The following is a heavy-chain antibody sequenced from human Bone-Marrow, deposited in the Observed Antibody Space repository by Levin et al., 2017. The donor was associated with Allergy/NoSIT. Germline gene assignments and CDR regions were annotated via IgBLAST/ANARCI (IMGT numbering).Heavy chain of an antibody. CDR3: ARVGKNYYYDGMDV. Sequence: SVKVSCKASGGTFSSYAISWVRQAPGQGLEWMGGIIPIFGTANYAQKFQGRVTITADKSTSTAYMELSSLRSEDTAVYYCARVGKNYYYDGMDVWGQGTTVTVSS. CDR1: GGTFSSYA. V-gene: IGHV1-69*06. J-gene: IGHJ6*02. CDR2: IIPIFGTA.